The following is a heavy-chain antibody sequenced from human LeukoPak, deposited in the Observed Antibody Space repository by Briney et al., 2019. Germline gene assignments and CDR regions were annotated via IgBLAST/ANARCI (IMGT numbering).Heavy chain of an antibody. V-gene: IGHV3-23*01. CDR2: ICAGGDKT. D-gene: IGHD6-19*01. J-gene: IGHJ4*02. Sequence: AGGSLRLSCAASGFTFSSYAMSWVRQAPGKGLEWVSLICAGGDKTYYADSAKGRFTISRDNSKNTLYLQLNSLTAEDTAVYYCAKVRMAESSGWYKEFDYWGQGTLVTVSS. CDR3: AKVRMAESSGWYKEFDY. CDR1: GFTFSSYA.